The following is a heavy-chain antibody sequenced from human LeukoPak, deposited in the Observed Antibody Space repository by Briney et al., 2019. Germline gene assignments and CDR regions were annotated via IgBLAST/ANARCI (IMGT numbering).Heavy chain of an antibody. V-gene: IGHV4-34*01. CDR3: ARASRDGYNLYYYYYYMDV. CDR1: GGSFSGYY. Sequence: SETLSLTCAVYGGSFSGYYWSWIRQPPGKGLEWIGEINHSGSTNYNPSLKSRVTISVDTSKNQFSLKLNSVTAADTAVYYCARASRDGYNLYYYYYYMDVWGKGTTVTISS. D-gene: IGHD5-24*01. J-gene: IGHJ6*03. CDR2: INHSGST.